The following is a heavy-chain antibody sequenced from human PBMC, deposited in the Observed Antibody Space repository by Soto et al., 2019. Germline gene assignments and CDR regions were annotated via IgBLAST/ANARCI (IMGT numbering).Heavy chain of an antibody. Sequence: QVQLVQSGAEVRKPGSSVKVSCKISGGTFTNYVISWLRQAPGQGLEWMGGLIPIFGAANLAQKFQGRVTITADESMSTVNMELSSLTSEDTAVYYCVRCRSSPNFDPWGQGTLVTVSS. CDR2: LIPIFGAA. CDR1: GGTFTNYV. J-gene: IGHJ5*02. CDR3: VRCRSSPNFDP. V-gene: IGHV1-69*01. D-gene: IGHD6-6*01.